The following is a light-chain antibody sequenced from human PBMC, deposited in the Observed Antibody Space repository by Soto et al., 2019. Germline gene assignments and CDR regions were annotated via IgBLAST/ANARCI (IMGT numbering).Light chain of an antibody. CDR3: QQSYSSPPT. Sequence: DIQVTQSPPTLSASVGDRVTITCRASQTISNHLNWYQQKPGKAPKLLIFAASSLQSGVPPRFSGSRSGPDFTLTISSLQPEDFATYYCQQSYSSPPTFGQGTKVDIK. V-gene: IGKV1-39*01. CDR2: AAS. J-gene: IGKJ1*01. CDR1: QTISNH.